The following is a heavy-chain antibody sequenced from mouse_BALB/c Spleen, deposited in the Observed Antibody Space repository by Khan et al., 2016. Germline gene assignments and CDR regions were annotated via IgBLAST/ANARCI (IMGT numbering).Heavy chain of an antibody. CDR3: ARDMATMITTGFAY. J-gene: IGHJ3*01. CDR2: IWAGGST. V-gene: IGHV2-9*02. CDR1: GFSLTSYG. Sequence: VQLQESGPGLVAPSQSLSITCTVSGFSLTSYGVHWVRQPPGKGLEWLGVIWAGGSTNYNSALMSRLSISKDNSKSQVFLKMNSLQTDDTAMYYCARDMATMITTGFAYWGQGTLVTVSA. D-gene: IGHD2-4*01.